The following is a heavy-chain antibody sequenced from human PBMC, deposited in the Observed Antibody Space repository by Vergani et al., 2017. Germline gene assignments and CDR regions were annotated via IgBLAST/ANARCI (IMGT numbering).Heavy chain of an antibody. CDR3: ARDHRDYNSYPATFDI. Sequence: QVQLVESGGGLVKPGGSLRLSWAASGFGFSDHYMTWIRQAPGKGLEWVSYISNSGNTIEYADSVKGRFTISRDNAKSSLFLKMNSLRAEDTAVYYCARDHRDYNSYPATFDIWGQGSMVTVSS. J-gene: IGHJ3*02. V-gene: IGHV3-11*01. D-gene: IGHD4-11*01. CDR1: GFGFSDHY. CDR2: ISNSGNTI.